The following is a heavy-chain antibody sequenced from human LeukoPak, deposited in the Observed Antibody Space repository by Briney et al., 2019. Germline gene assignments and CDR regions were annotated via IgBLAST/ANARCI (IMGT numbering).Heavy chain of an antibody. CDR3: AKDQRLLHPYYFDY. D-gene: IGHD2-21*01. J-gene: IGHJ4*02. CDR2: ISWDGGST. CDR1: GFTFDDYA. Sequence: PGGSLRLSCAASGFTFDDYAMHWVRQAPGKGLEWVSLISWDGGSTYYADSVKGRFTISRDNSKNSLYLQMNSLRTEDTALYYCAKDQRLLHPYYFDYWGQGTLVTVSS. V-gene: IGHV3-43*01.